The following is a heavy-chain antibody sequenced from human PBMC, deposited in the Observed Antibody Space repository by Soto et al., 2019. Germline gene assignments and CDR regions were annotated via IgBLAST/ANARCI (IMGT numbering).Heavy chain of an antibody. J-gene: IGHJ6*02. V-gene: IGHV3-23*01. CDR3: AKAIAKQWLGDFYYYYGMDV. Sequence: GGSLRLSCAASGFTFSSYAMSWVRQAPGKGLEWVSAISGSGGSTYSADSVKGRFTISRDNSKNTLYLQMNSLRAEDTAVYYCAKAIAKQWLGDFYYYYGMDVWGQGTTVTVSS. CDR2: ISGSGGST. CDR1: GFTFSSYA. D-gene: IGHD6-19*01.